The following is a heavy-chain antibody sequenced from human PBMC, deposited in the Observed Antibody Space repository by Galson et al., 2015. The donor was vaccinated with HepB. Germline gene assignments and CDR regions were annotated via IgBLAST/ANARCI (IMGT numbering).Heavy chain of an antibody. J-gene: IGHJ6*03. V-gene: IGHV1-46*01. Sequence: SVKVSCKASGYTFTSYYMHWVRQAPGQGLEWMGIINPSGGSTSYAQKFQGRVTMTRDTSTSTVYMELSSLRSEDTAVYYCARDFVPAAIGYYFDYMDVWGKGTTVTVSS. D-gene: IGHD2-2*01. CDR2: INPSGGST. CDR3: ARDFVPAAIGYYFDYMDV. CDR1: GYTFTSYY.